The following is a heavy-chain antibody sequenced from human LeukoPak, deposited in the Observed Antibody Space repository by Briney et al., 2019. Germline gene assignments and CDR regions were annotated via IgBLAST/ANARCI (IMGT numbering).Heavy chain of an antibody. D-gene: IGHD3-10*01. V-gene: IGHV4-61*08. CDR2: INHSGST. Sequence: SETLSLTCTVSGGSVGSGGYYWSWIRQPPGKGLEWIGEINHSGSTNYNPSLKSRVTISVDTSKNQFSLKLSSVTAADTAVYYCARGRDVLLWFGATYYYYGMDVWGQGTTVTVSS. CDR1: GGSVGSGGYY. CDR3: ARGRDVLLWFGATYYYYGMDV. J-gene: IGHJ6*02.